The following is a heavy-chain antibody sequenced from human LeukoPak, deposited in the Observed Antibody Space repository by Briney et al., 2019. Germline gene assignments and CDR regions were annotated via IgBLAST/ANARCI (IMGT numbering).Heavy chain of an antibody. Sequence: ASVKVSCKASGYTFTSYDINWVRQATGQGLEWMGWMNPNSGNTGYAQKFQGRVTMTRNTSIRTAYMELSSLRSEDTAVYYCARDRYYYDSSGSYYYYGMDVWGQGTTVTVSS. CDR2: MNPNSGNT. V-gene: IGHV1-8*01. D-gene: IGHD3-22*01. J-gene: IGHJ6*02. CDR1: GYTFTSYD. CDR3: ARDRYYYDSSGSYYYYGMDV.